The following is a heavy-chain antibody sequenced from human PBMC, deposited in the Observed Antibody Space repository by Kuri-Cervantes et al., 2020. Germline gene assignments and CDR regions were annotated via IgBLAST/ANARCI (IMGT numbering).Heavy chain of an antibody. Sequence: SETLSLTCTVSGGSISSYYWSWIRQPPGKGLEWIGYIYYSGSTNYNPSLKSRVTISVDTSKNQFSLKLSSVTAADTAVYYCAREGLGESHIGNWFDPWGQGTLVTVSS. J-gene: IGHJ5*02. CDR2: IYYSGST. D-gene: IGHD3-10*01. V-gene: IGHV4-59*01. CDR1: GGSISSYY. CDR3: AREGLGESHIGNWFDP.